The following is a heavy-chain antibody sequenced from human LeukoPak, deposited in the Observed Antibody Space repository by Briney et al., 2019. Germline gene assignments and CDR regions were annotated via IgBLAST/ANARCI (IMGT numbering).Heavy chain of an antibody. CDR2: IRYDGSNK. V-gene: IGHV3-30*02. J-gene: IGHJ4*02. Sequence: GGSLRLSCAAAGFTFSSYGMHWVRQAPGKGLEWVAFIRYDGSNKYYADSVKGRFTISRDNSKNTLYLQMNSLKTEDTAVYYCTSGLSVRRSNNTPVDYWGQGALVTVSS. CDR3: TSGLSVRRSNNTPVDY. D-gene: IGHD1-1*01. CDR1: GFTFSSYG.